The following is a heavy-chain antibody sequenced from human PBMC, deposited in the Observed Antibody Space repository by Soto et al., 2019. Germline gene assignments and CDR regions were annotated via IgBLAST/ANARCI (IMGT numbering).Heavy chain of an antibody. D-gene: IGHD3-22*01. Sequence: DSVKIYCKAVRHIFTNYGVSGVRQAPGQGLEWMGWISSYNGNRNYAQKFQDRVTMTTDTSTSTAYMELRSLRSDDTAVYYCARDRYYDSSGLYYFDYWGQGTLVTVS. CDR2: ISSYNGNR. J-gene: IGHJ4*02. V-gene: IGHV1-18*01. CDR3: ARDRYYDSSGLYYFDY. CDR1: RHIFTNYG.